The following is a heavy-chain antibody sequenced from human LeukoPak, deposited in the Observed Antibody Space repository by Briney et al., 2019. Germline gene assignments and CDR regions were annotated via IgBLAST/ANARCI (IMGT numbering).Heavy chain of an antibody. Sequence: SETLSLTCAVSGGSISSSVYSWIWIRQPPGKGMEWIGYIYHSGSTNYNPSLKSRVTISVDTSKNQFSLKLSSVTAADTAVYYCARAPCWLFRVADYWGQGTLVTVSS. D-gene: IGHD3-9*01. CDR1: GGSISSSVYS. CDR2: IYHSGST. J-gene: IGHJ4*02. V-gene: IGHV4-30-2*01. CDR3: ARAPCWLFRVADY.